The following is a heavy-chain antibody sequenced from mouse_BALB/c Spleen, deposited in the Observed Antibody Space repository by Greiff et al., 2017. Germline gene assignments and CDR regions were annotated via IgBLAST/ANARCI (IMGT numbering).Heavy chain of an antibody. CDR3: ARGGATMITTGIFAY. CDR1: GFTFSSYA. D-gene: IGHD2-4*01. J-gene: IGHJ3*01. Sequence: DVKLVESGGGLVKPGGSLKLSCAASGFTFSSYAMSWVRQTPEKRLEWVASISSGGSTYYPDSVKGRFTISRDNARNILYLQMSSLRSEDTAMYYCARGGATMITTGIFAYWGQGTLVTVSA. CDR2: ISSGGST. V-gene: IGHV5-6-5*01.